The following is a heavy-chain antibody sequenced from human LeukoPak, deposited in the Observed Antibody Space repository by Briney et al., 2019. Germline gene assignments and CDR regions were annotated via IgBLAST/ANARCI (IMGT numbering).Heavy chain of an antibody. J-gene: IGHJ6*04. V-gene: IGHV3-48*03. CDR3: ARAPPYSSSWYYYYGMDV. D-gene: IGHD6-13*01. Sequence: RXSCAXSGFTFSSYEMNWVRQAPGKXLEWVXXXSSSGSTIYYADSVKGRFTISRDNAKNSLYLQMNSLRAEDTAVYYCARAPPYSSSWYYYYGMDVWGKGTTVTVSS. CDR1: GFTFSSYE. CDR2: XSSSGSTI.